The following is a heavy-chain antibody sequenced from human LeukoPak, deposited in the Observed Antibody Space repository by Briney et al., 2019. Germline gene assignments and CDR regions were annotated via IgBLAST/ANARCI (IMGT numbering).Heavy chain of an antibody. V-gene: IGHV3-30*04. J-gene: IGHJ3*02. CDR3: ARVDDLDAFDI. Sequence: HTGGSLRLSCAASGFTFSSYALHWVRQAPGKGLEWVTVISDDGSNKYYADSVKGRFTISRDNSKNTLYLQMNRLRPEDTAVYYCARVDDLDAFDIWGQGTMVTVSS. CDR1: GFTFSSYA. CDR2: ISDDGSNK. D-gene: IGHD2-2*03.